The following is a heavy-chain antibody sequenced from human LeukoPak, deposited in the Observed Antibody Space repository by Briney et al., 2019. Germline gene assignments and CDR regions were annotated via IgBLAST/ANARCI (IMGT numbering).Heavy chain of an antibody. CDR3: AKGYSGSYLFDY. D-gene: IGHD1-26*01. CDR1: GFTFTSYA. CDR2: ISGSGGST. Sequence: GGSLRLSCAASGFTFTSYAMSWVRQAPGKGLEWVSAISGSGGSTYYADSVKGRFTISRDNSKNTLYLQMNSLRAEDTAVYYCAKGYSGSYLFDYWGQGTLVTVSS. V-gene: IGHV3-23*01. J-gene: IGHJ4*02.